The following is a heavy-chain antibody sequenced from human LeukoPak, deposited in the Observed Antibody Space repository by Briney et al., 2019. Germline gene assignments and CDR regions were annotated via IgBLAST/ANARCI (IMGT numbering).Heavy chain of an antibody. CDR2: ISYHGSNE. CDR1: GFTFSTYP. CDR3: ARVHDSTGYYHYFDS. D-gene: IGHD3-22*01. V-gene: IGHV3-30*04. Sequence: GGSLRLSCEASGFTFSTYPMHWVRQAPDKGLEWVAMISYHGSNEHYADSVKGRFTISRDNSKNTLYPQMNNPRVEDTAMYYCARVHDSTGYYHYFDSWGQGTLVTVSS. J-gene: IGHJ4*02.